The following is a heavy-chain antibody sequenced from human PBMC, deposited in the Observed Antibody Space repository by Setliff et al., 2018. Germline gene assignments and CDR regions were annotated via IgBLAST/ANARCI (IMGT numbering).Heavy chain of an antibody. CDR2: IYQNGIT. V-gene: IGHV4-39*07. J-gene: IGHJ5*01. D-gene: IGHD3-10*01. CDR1: GASISTTYYY. CDR3: ATDGPVLNGDYIS. Sequence: SETLSLTCSVSGASISTTYYYWDWIRQSPEKGLEWIGTIYQNGITYYNPSVKSRVTISVDKSKNQFSLSLRSVTAADTAVYYCATDGPVLNGDYISWGQVLWSPSPQ.